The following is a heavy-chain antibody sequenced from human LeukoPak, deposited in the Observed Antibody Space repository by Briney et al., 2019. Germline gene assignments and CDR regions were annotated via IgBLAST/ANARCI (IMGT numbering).Heavy chain of an antibody. CDR1: GFTFRTYW. Sequence: GGSLRLSCAASGFTFRTYWMHWVRQAPGEGLVWVSRIDADGNTINYADSVKGRFTISRDNSKNTLYLQMNSLRAEDTAVYYCARDDEVVAATGTFDYWGQGTLVTVSS. V-gene: IGHV3-74*01. J-gene: IGHJ4*02. D-gene: IGHD2-15*01. CDR3: ARDDEVVAATGTFDY. CDR2: IDADGNTI.